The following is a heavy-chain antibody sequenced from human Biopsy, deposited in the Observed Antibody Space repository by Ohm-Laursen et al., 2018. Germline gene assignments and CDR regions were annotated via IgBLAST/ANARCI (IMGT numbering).Heavy chain of an antibody. D-gene: IGHD4-11*01. CDR2: ISYDGSGE. V-gene: IGHV3-30*03. Sequence: SLTLSCTASGFTFTSYAMHWVRQAPGKGLEWVAVISYDGSGEYYADSLQGRFIISRDNPKNTVDLQMNSLRAEDTAVYFCARDGKRWDYSTYFSGHFDLWGRGTLVTVSS. CDR3: ARDGKRWDYSTYFSGHFDL. CDR1: GFTFTSYA. J-gene: IGHJ2*01.